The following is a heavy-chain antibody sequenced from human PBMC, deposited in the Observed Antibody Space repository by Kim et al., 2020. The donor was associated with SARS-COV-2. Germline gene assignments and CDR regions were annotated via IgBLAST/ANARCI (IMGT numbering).Heavy chain of an antibody. D-gene: IGHD3-10*01. CDR3: ARRKYYYGSGSTKDAFDI. V-gene: IGHV4-59*08. J-gene: IGHJ3*02. Sequence: KSRVSISVDTSKNQFSLKRSSVTAADTAVYYCARRKYYYGSGSTKDAFDIWGQGTMVTVSS.